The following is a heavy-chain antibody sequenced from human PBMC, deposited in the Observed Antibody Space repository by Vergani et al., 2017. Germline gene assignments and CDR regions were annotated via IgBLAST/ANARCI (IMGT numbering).Heavy chain of an antibody. V-gene: IGHV4-59*01. CDR3: AWGGLMRRAGDYFDY. CDR1: GGSISSYY. J-gene: IGHJ4*02. CDR2: IYYSGST. Sequence: QVQLQESGPGLVKPSETLSLTCTVSGGSISSYYWSWIRQPPGKGLEWIGYIYYSGSTNYNPSLKSRVTISVDTSKNQFSLKLSSVTAADTAVYYCAWGGLMRRAGDYFDYWGQGTLVTVSS. D-gene: IGHD3-10*01.